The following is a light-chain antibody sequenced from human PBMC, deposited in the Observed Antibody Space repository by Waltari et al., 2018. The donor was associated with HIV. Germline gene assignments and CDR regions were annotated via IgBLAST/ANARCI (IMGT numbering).Light chain of an antibody. CDR2: SAS. CDR1: QSVSTN. CDR3: QQYNDWPPLT. Sequence: TQSPATLSVSPGEKATLSCRASQSVSTNLAWYQQKPGQAPRLLIYSASTRATDIPVRFTGSGSGTDFTLTISSLQSEDLAVYYCQQYNDWPPLTFGGGTKVEIK. V-gene: IGKV3-15*01. J-gene: IGKJ4*01.